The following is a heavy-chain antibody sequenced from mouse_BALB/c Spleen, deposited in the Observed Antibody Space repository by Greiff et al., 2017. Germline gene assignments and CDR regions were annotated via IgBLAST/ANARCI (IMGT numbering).Heavy chain of an antibody. V-gene: IGHV1-4*01. J-gene: IGHJ1*01. Sequence: VQLQQSGAELARPGASVKMSCKASGYTFTSYTMHWVNQRPGQGLEWIGYINPSSGYTNYNQKFKDKATLTADKSSSTAYMQLSSLTSEDSAVYYCARGGGTENWYFDVWGAGTTVTVSS. CDR2: INPSSGYT. CDR1: GYTFTSYT. D-gene: IGHD3-3*01. CDR3: ARGGGTENWYFDV.